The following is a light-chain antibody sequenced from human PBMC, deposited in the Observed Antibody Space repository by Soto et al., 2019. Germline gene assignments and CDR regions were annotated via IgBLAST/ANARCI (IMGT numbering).Light chain of an antibody. CDR3: QQANSFPWT. V-gene: IGKV1-12*01. J-gene: IGKJ1*01. CDR2: AAS. Sequence: DIQMTQSPSSVSASVGDRVTITCRASQGIGSWLAWYQQKPGKAPNLLIYAASSLQSGVPSRFSGSGSGTDFTLNIGSLQPEDCATYDCQQANSFPWTFGQGTKVEIK. CDR1: QGIGSW.